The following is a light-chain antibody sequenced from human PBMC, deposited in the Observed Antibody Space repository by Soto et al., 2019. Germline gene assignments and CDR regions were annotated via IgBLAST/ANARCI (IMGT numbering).Light chain of an antibody. CDR1: SSDVGSSNG. CDR3: SSYTSSSTYV. CDR2: DVS. J-gene: IGLJ1*01. Sequence: ALTKPPSVSGSPGQSVAISCTGTSSDVGSSNGVSWYQQPPGTAPKLMIYDVSNRPSGVPDRFFGSKSGNTASLTISGLQAEDEADYYCSSYTSSSTYVFGSGTKVTVL. V-gene: IGLV2-18*02.